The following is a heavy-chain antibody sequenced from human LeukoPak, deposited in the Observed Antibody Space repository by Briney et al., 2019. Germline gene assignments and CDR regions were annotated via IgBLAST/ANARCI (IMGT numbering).Heavy chain of an antibody. CDR1: GGSIISFY. D-gene: IGHD2-2*01. CDR2: IYYTGST. V-gene: IGHV4-59*01. Sequence: SETLSLTCTVSGGSIISFYWYWIRQPPGRGLEWIGNIYYTGSTNYNPSLKSRVTISVDRSKNQFSLKLTSLTAADTAVYYCAREGCSSTSCSQTAFDSWGQGTLVSVSS. J-gene: IGHJ4*02. CDR3: AREGCSSTSCSQTAFDS.